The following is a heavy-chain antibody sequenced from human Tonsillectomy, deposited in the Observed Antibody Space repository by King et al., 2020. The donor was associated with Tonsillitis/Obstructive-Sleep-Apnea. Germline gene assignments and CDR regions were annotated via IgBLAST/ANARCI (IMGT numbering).Heavy chain of an antibody. V-gene: IGHV4-34*01. CDR3: ARGGPYGGNVDYFDS. CDR1: SGSFSGYW. D-gene: IGHD4-23*01. Sequence: QVQLQQWGAGLLKPSETLSLTCAVYSGSFSGYWWNWIRQPPGKGLEWIGEISHSGSTNFNPSLKSRVTMSVDTVKNRFSLRLRSATAADSAVYFCARGGPYGGNVDYFDSWGPGTLVTVSS. J-gene: IGHJ4*02. CDR2: ISHSGST.